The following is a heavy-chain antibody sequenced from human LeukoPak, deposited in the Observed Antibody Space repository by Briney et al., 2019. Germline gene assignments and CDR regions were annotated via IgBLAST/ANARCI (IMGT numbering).Heavy chain of an antibody. J-gene: IGHJ6*03. D-gene: IGHD2-8*01. CDR3: ARDCQFYDTNGSTYSHDYMDV. Sequence: SETLSLTCTVSGGSISSYSWSWIRQPAGKGLEWIGRMFTSGSTNSYPSLKSRVAMSVDTSKNQFSLRLSSVTAADTAVYFCARDCQFYDTNGSTYSHDYMDVWGKGTTVTVSS. V-gene: IGHV4-4*07. CDR2: MFTSGST. CDR1: GGSISSYS.